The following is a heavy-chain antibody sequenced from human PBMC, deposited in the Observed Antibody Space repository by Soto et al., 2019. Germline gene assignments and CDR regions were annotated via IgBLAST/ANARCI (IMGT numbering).Heavy chain of an antibody. CDR1: GGSISSGGYY. CDR3: ARVEQYSSSWFDR. Sequence: QVQLQESGPGLVKPSQTLSLTCTVSGGSISSGGYYWSWIRQHPGKGLEWIGYIYYSGSTYYNPSLMSRVTISVDTSKHQCSLKLSSVTAADTAVYYCARVEQYSSSWFDRWGQGTLVTVSS. J-gene: IGHJ5*02. CDR2: IYYSGST. V-gene: IGHV4-31*03. D-gene: IGHD6-6*01.